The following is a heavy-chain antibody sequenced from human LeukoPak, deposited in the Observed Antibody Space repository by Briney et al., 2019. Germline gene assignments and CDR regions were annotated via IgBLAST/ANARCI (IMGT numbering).Heavy chain of an antibody. J-gene: IGHJ4*02. Sequence: GGSLRLSCAASGFTFSSYDMHWVRQAPGKGLEWVAFIRYDGSNKYYADSVKGRFTISRDNSKNTLYLQMNSLRAEDTAVYYCAKDTVRPDFFDYWGQGTLVTVSS. CDR2: IRYDGSNK. CDR3: AKDTVRPDFFDY. V-gene: IGHV3-30*02. D-gene: IGHD3-10*01. CDR1: GFTFSSYD.